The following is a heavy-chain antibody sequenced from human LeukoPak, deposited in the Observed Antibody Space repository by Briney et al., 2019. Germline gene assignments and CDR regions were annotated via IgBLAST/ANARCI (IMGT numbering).Heavy chain of an antibody. Sequence: GASVKVSCRASGYTFTSYAMNWVRQAPGQGLEWMGIINPSGGSTSYAQKFQGRVTMTRDTSTSTVYMELSSLRSEDTAVYYCSRKYFDYWGQGTLVTVSS. CDR3: SRKYFDY. J-gene: IGHJ4*02. CDR2: INPSGGST. V-gene: IGHV1-46*03. CDR1: GYTFTSYA.